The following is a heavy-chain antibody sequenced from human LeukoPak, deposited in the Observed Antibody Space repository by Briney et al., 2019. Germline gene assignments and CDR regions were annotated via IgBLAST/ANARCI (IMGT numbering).Heavy chain of an antibody. CDR2: LTANSRSA. V-gene: IGHV3-23*01. Sequence: GGSLRLSCAASGFTFSHYGMNWVRQAPGKGLEWVSGLTANSRSAYYADSVKGRFTISRDNSENMVYLQMNSLRAEDTAMYYCARDEGWIQLFFRGQGTLVTVSS. CDR1: GFTFSHYG. D-gene: IGHD5-18*01. J-gene: IGHJ4*02. CDR3: ARDEGWIQLFF.